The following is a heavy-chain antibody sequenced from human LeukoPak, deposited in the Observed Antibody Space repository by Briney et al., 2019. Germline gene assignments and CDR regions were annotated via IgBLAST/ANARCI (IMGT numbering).Heavy chain of an antibody. J-gene: IGHJ4*02. CDR3: ARGGSGYASYFDY. V-gene: IGHV4-31*03. CDR1: GGSISSGGYY. CDR2: IYYSGST. Sequence: PSDTLSLTCTVSGGSISSGGYYWSWIRQHPGKGLEWIRYIYYSGSTYYNPSLKSRVTISVDTSKNQFSLKLSSVTAADTAVYYCARGGSGYASYFDYWGQGTLVTVSS. D-gene: IGHD5-12*01.